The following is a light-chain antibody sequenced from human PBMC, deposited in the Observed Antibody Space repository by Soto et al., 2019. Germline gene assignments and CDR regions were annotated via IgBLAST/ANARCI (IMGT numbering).Light chain of an antibody. V-gene: IGKV3-20*01. CDR3: QKYSRANLK. J-gene: IGKJ1*01. Sequence: ILFKHSACTLSLSQWERATLSGRASQSIDNNYLAWYQQKPGQAPRLVIYGESTRATDIPDRFSDSGSGKELPPTISRMEPEDFEGSSCQKYSRANLKFGQGPKV. CDR1: QSIDNNY. CDR2: GES.